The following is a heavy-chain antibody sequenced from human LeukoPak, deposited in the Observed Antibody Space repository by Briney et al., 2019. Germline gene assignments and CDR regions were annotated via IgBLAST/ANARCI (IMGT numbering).Heavy chain of an antibody. V-gene: IGHV4-59*01. Sequence: SETLSLTCTVSGGSISSYYWSWLRQPPGKGLEWIGYIYYSGSTNYNPSLKSRVTISVDTSKTQFCLKLSSVTAAEPAVYCCAGSGITMIVVALDAFDIWGQGTMVSVSS. CDR2: IYYSGST. J-gene: IGHJ3*02. CDR3: AGSGITMIVVALDAFDI. CDR1: GGSISSYY. D-gene: IGHD3-22*01.